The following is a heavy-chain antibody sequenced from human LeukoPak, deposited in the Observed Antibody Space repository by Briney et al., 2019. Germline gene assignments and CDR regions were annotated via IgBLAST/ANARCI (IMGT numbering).Heavy chain of an antibody. CDR2: TYYSGST. Sequence: KASETLSLTCTVSGGSISSGGYYWSWIRQHPGKGLEWIGYTYYSGSTYYNPSLKSRVTISVDTSKNQFSLKLSSVTAADTAVYYCARQSDGGNWIDYWGQGTLGTVSS. J-gene: IGHJ4*02. CDR1: GGSISSGGYY. V-gene: IGHV4-31*03. D-gene: IGHD4-23*01. CDR3: ARQSDGGNWIDY.